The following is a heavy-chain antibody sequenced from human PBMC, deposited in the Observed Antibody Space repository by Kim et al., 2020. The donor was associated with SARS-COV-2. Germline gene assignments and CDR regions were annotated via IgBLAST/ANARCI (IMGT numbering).Heavy chain of an antibody. CDR2: IDHGGST. J-gene: IGHJ6*03. Sequence: SETLSLTCAVYGGSFSGYYWSWIRQPPGQGLEWLGEIDHGGSTNYNPSLKSRISLSADTSKSQFSLKLSSVTAADTAVYYCARRQSSLDLDVWGNGTQV. CDR3: ARRQSSLDLDV. CDR1: GGSFSGYY. D-gene: IGHD3-3*01. V-gene: IGHV4-34*01.